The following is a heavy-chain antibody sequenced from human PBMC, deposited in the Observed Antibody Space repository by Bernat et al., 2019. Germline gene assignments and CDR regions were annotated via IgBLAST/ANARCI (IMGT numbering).Heavy chain of an antibody. J-gene: IGHJ5*02. Sequence: QVQLQASGPGLVKPSETLSLACTVSGGSISSYYWSWIRQPPGKGLECIGYIYNTGRTNYNPSLKGRVTISVDTSKNQCSLTLTSVTAADTAVYYSASRYGDYDWFDPWGQGTLISVSS. V-gene: IGHV4-59*08. CDR1: GGSISSYY. CDR2: IYNTGRT. D-gene: IGHD4-17*01. CDR3: ASRYGDYDWFDP.